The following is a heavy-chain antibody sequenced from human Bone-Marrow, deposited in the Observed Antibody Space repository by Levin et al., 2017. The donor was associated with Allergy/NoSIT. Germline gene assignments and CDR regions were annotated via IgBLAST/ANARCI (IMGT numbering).Heavy chain of an antibody. Sequence: QTGESLKISCAASGFTFSSYWMHWVRQAPGKGLVWVSRINSDGSSTSYADSVKGRFTISRDNAKNTLYLQMNSLRAEDTAVYYCARDWRWLSFDYWGQGTLVTVSS. D-gene: IGHD5-24*01. J-gene: IGHJ4*02. CDR2: INSDGSST. V-gene: IGHV3-74*01. CDR3: ARDWRWLSFDY. CDR1: GFTFSSYW.